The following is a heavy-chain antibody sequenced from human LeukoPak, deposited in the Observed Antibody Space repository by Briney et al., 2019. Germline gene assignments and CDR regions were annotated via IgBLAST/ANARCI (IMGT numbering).Heavy chain of an antibody. CDR2: IETKTDGETT. Sequence: GGSLRLSCAASGFTFTDAWMTWVRQAPGKGLEWVGRIETKTDGETTDYAAPVKGRFTISRDDSKNTLYLQMNSLKTGDTAVYYCTSQYNWKDAVDFWGQGTLVTVSS. CDR3: TSQYNWKDAVDF. V-gene: IGHV3-15*04. J-gene: IGHJ4*02. CDR1: GFTFTDAW. D-gene: IGHD1-1*01.